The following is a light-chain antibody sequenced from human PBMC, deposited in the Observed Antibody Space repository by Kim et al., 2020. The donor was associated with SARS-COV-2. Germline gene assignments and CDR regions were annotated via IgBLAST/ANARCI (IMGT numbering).Light chain of an antibody. Sequence: AIRMTQSPSSLSASTGDRVTITCRASQGISSYLDWYQQKPGKAPKLLIYAASTLQSGVPSRFSGSGSGTDFTLTISCLQSEDFATYYCQQYYSYPPIFGGGTKVDIK. CDR2: AAS. CDR3: QQYYSYPPI. J-gene: IGKJ4*01. CDR1: QGISSY. V-gene: IGKV1-8*01.